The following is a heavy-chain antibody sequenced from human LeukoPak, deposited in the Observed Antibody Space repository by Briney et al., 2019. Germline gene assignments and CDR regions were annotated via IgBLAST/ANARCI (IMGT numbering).Heavy chain of an antibody. Sequence: SETLSLTCAVYGGSFSGYYWPWIRQSPGKGLEWIGEMNHSGSTYYNPSLKSRLTISRDTSKNQISLRLSSVTAADTAVYYCARGRQEISMILVVMAGVSYYLDVWGKGTTVTVS. CDR2: MNHSGST. D-gene: IGHD3-22*01. CDR3: ARGRQEISMILVVMAGVSYYLDV. V-gene: IGHV4-34*01. J-gene: IGHJ6*03. CDR1: GGSFSGYY.